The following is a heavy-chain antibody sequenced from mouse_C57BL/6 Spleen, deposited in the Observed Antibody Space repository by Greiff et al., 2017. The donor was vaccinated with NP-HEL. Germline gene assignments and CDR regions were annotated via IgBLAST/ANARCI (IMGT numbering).Heavy chain of an antibody. D-gene: IGHD3-2*02. CDR3: ARGASSGPHFDY. CDR2: ISYSGST. Sequence: EVKLQESGPGMVKPSQSLSLTCTVTGYSITSGYDWHWIRHFPGNKLEWMGYISYSGSTNYNPSLKSRISITHDTSKNHFFLKLNSVTTEDTATYYCARGASSGPHFDYWGQGTTLTVSS. J-gene: IGHJ2*01. V-gene: IGHV3-1*01. CDR1: GYSITSGYD.